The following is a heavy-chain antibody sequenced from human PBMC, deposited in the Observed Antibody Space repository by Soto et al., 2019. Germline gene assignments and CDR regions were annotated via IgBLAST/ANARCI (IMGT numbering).Heavy chain of an antibody. Sequence: GGSLRLSCAASGFTFSSYGMHWVRQAPGKGLEWVAVIWYDGSNKYYADSVKGRFTISRDNSKNTLYLQMNSLRAEDAAVYYCARDVGYCSGGSCYSRSLLDYWGQGTLVTVSS. CDR2: IWYDGSNK. J-gene: IGHJ4*02. CDR3: ARDVGYCSGGSCYSRSLLDY. D-gene: IGHD2-15*01. CDR1: GFTFSSYG. V-gene: IGHV3-33*01.